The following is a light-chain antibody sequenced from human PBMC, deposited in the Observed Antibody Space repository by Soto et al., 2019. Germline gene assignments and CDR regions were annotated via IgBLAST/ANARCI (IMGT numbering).Light chain of an antibody. CDR1: QSISTW. CDR2: KAS. J-gene: IGKJ1*01. Sequence: DIQSTQYPSTLSASAGDRFTITCRASQSISTWLAWYQQEPGKAPKLLIHKASSLQSGVPSRFSASGSGTDFTLTISSLDPDDFATYYCQQYNSYSPTFGQGTKVDIK. CDR3: QQYNSYSPT. V-gene: IGKV1-5*03.